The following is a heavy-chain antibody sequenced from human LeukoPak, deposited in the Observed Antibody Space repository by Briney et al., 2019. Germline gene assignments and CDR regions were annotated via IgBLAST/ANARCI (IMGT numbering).Heavy chain of an antibody. Sequence: SETLSLTCAVYGGSFSGYYWSWIRQPPGKGLEWIGEINHSGGTNYNPSLKSRVTISVDTSKNQFSLKLSSVTAADTAVYYCARVSRNTIFGVVILNYYFDYWGQGTLVTVSS. CDR1: GGSFSGYY. J-gene: IGHJ4*02. D-gene: IGHD3-3*01. V-gene: IGHV4-34*01. CDR2: INHSGGT. CDR3: ARVSRNTIFGVVILNYYFDY.